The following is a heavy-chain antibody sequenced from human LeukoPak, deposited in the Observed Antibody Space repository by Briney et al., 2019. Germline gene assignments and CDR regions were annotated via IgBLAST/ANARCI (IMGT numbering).Heavy chain of an antibody. D-gene: IGHD1-26*01. V-gene: IGHV1-69*04. CDR2: IIPILGIA. CDR3: ARVPVGASRFDY. CDR1: GGTFSSYA. J-gene: IGHJ4*02. Sequence: KVSCKASGGTFSSYAISWVRQAPGQGLEWMGRIIPILGIANYAQKFQGRVTITADKSTSTAYMELSSLRSEDTAVYYCARVPVGASRFDYRGQGTLVTVSS.